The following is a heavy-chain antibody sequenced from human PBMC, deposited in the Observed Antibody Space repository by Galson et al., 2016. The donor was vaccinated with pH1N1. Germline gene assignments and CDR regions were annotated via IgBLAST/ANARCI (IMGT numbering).Heavy chain of an antibody. J-gene: IGHJ6*02. CDR1: GFTFDDYA. D-gene: IGHD2-15*01. CDR2: ISWNSGSI. CDR3: ARAGRLLRPYHYYAKDV. Sequence: SLRLSCAVSGFTFDDYAMHWVRQAPGKGLEWVSGISWNSGSIGYADSVQGRFTISRDNAKNSLYLQMNSLRAEETAVYYCARAGRLLRPYHYYAKDVWGQADTVTVSS. V-gene: IGHV3-9*01.